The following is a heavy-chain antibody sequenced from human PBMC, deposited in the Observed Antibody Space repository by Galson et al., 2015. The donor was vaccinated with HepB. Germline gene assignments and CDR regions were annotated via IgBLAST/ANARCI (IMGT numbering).Heavy chain of an antibody. Sequence: SLRLSCAASGFTVSSNYMSWVRQAPGKGLEWVSVIYSGGSTYYADSVKGRFTISRDKSKSTLYLQMNSLRAEDTAVYYCARDLREMATIGRADAFDIWGQGTMVTVSS. V-gene: IGHV3-66*02. CDR3: ARDLREMATIGRADAFDI. CDR1: GFTVSSNY. CDR2: IYSGGST. D-gene: IGHD5-24*01. J-gene: IGHJ3*02.